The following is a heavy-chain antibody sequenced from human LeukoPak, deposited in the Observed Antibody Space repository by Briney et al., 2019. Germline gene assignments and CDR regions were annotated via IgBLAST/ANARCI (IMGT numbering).Heavy chain of an antibody. CDR1: GGSITTTHYY. Sequence: SETLSLTCTVSGGSITTTHYYWGWIRQPPGKGLEWIGTMFYNGNANYNPSLKSRVTISVDTSKNQFSLKLSSVTAADTAVYYCARDFGGDSGSYLNNWFDPWGQGTLVTVSS. CDR3: ARDFGGDSGSYLNNWFDP. V-gene: IGHV4-39*07. CDR2: MFYNGNA. D-gene: IGHD1-26*01. J-gene: IGHJ5*02.